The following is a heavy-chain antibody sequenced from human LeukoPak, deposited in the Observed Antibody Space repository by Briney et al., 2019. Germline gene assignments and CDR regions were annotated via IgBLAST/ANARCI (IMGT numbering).Heavy chain of an antibody. Sequence: PGGSLRLSCAASGFTFDDYGMSWVRQAPGKGLEWVSGINWNGGSTGYADSVKGRFTISRDNAKNSLYLQMNSLRAEDAALYYCARGRYGSGRPVYYFDYWGQGTLVTVSS. V-gene: IGHV3-20*04. CDR2: INWNGGST. D-gene: IGHD6-19*01. CDR3: ARGRYGSGRPVYYFDY. J-gene: IGHJ4*02. CDR1: GFTFDDYG.